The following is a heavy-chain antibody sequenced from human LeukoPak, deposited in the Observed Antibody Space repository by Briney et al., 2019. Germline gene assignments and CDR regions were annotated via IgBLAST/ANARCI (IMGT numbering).Heavy chain of an antibody. V-gene: IGHV3-23*01. CDR1: GFTFDDYG. Sequence: GGSLRLSCAASGFTFDDYGMTWVRQAPGKGLEWVSTINDGGSITYYADSVKGRFTISRDNSKNTLFLQMSSLRAEDTAVYYCAKSRGSGSSMPRGVNFDYWGQATLVTVSS. D-gene: IGHD3-10*01. CDR3: AKSRGSGSSMPRGVNFDY. J-gene: IGHJ4*02. CDR2: INDGGSIT.